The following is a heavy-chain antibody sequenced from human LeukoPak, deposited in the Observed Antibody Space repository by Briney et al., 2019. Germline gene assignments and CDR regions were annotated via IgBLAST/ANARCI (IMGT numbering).Heavy chain of an antibody. D-gene: IGHD4-23*01. Sequence: SQTLSLTRVISGDSISRNSGAWNWVRQSPSRGLEWLGRTYYRSKWYNDYAVSVKSRISINPDTSKNQFSLQLNSVTPEDTAVYYCARQYGGFDYEGRGSRVPVS. J-gene: IGHJ4*02. CDR1: GDSISRNSGA. CDR2: TYYRSKWYN. CDR3: ARQYGGFDY. V-gene: IGHV6-1*01.